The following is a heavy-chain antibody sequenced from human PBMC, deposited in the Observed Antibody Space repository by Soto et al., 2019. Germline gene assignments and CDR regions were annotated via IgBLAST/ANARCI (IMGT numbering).Heavy chain of an antibody. CDR3: ARVSYGSGSYSYYFDY. D-gene: IGHD3-10*01. CDR1: GDSVSSNSAA. J-gene: IGHJ4*02. CDR2: TYYRSKWYN. V-gene: IGHV6-1*01. Sequence: SQTLSLTCAISGDSVSSNSAAWNWIRQSPSRGLEWLGRTYYRSKWYNDYAVSVKSRITINPDTSKNQFSLQLNSVTPEDTAVYYCARVSYGSGSYSYYFDYWGQGTLVTVSS.